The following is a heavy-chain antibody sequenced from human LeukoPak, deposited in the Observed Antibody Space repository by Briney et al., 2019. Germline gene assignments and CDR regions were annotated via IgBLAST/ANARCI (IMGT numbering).Heavy chain of an antibody. CDR3: ARGARDGYNLGENY. Sequence: PSETLSLTCTVSGGSISSYYWSWIRQPPGKGLEWIGYIYYSGTTNYNPSLKSRVTISVDTSKNQFSLRLSSVTAADTAVYYCARGARDGYNLGENYWGQGTLVTVSS. CDR1: GGSISSYY. J-gene: IGHJ4*02. CDR2: IYYSGTT. V-gene: IGHV4-59*01. D-gene: IGHD5-24*01.